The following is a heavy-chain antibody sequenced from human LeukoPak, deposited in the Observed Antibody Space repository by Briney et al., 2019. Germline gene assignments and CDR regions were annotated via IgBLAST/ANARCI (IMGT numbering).Heavy chain of an antibody. J-gene: IGHJ4*02. Sequence: SETLSLTCAVYGGSFSDYYWSWIRQPPGKGLEWIGEINHSGSTNYNPSLKSRVTISVDTSKNQFSLKLSSVTAADTAVYYCAREATDYYDSSGYIDYWGQGTLVTVSS. CDR3: AREATDYYDSSGYIDY. V-gene: IGHV4-34*01. CDR1: GGSFSDYY. D-gene: IGHD3-22*01. CDR2: INHSGST.